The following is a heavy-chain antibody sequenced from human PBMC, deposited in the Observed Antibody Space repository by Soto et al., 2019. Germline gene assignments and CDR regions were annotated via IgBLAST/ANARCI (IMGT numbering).Heavy chain of an antibody. J-gene: IGHJ4*02. CDR1: GYTFTSNG. Sequence: ASVKVSCKASGYTFTSNGISWVRQAPGQGLEWMGWISAYNGNTNYAQKLQGRVTMTTDTSTSTAYMELRSLRSDDTAVYYCARDRWDYYGSGSNYWGQGTLVTVSS. CDR3: ARDRWDYYGSGSNY. D-gene: IGHD3-10*01. CDR2: ISAYNGNT. V-gene: IGHV1-18*01.